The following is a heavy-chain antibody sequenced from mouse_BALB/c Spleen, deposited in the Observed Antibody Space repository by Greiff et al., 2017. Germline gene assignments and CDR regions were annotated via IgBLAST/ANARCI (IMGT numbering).Heavy chain of an antibody. V-gene: IGHV1S56*01. CDR3: ARGDRRYYAMDY. J-gene: IGHJ4*01. CDR2: IYPGDGST. Sequence: QVQLQQSGPELVKPGASVKMSCKASGYTFTSYYIHWVKQRPGQGLEWIGWIYPGDGSTKYNDKFKGKTTLTADKSSSTAYMLLSSLTSEDSAIYFCARGDRRYYAMDYWGQGTSVTVSS. CDR1: GYTFTSYY.